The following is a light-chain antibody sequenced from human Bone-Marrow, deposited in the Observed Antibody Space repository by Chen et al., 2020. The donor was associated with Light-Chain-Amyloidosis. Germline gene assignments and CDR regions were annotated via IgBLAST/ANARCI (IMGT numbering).Light chain of an antibody. Sequence: EIVLTQSPGTLSLSPGEGANLSCRASQTISSNYLTWYQQKFGQAPMLLLYGSSSRATGIPDRFTGSVSGTDFTLTINRLEPEDFAMYYFQQYGTSPLTFGGGTKVEIK. J-gene: IGKJ4*01. CDR3: QQYGTSPLT. CDR2: GSS. V-gene: IGKV3-20*01. CDR1: QTISSNY.